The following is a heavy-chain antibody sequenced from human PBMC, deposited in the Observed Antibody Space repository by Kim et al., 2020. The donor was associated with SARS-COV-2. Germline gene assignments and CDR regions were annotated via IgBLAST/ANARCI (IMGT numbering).Heavy chain of an antibody. CDR1: GYTFTSYY. V-gene: IGHV1-46*01. CDR3: ARGDCGGDCIPFPIDY. J-gene: IGHJ4*02. D-gene: IGHD2-21*01. CDR2: INPSGGST. Sequence: ASVKVSCKASGYTFTSYYMHWVRQAPGQGLEWMGIINPSGGSTSYAQKFQGRVTMTRDTSTSTVYMELSSLRSEDTAVYYCARGDCGGDCIPFPIDYWGQGTLVTVSS.